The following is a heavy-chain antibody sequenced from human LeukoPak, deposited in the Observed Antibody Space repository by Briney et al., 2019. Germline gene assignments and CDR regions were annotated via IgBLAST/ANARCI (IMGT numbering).Heavy chain of an antibody. CDR2: ISAYNGNT. CDR1: GYTFTSYG. CDR3: ARCSSGWYGEFDY. D-gene: IGHD6-19*01. Sequence: GASVKVSCKASGYTFTSYGISWVRQAPGQGLEWMGWISAYNGNTNYAQKFQGRVTITADKSTSTAYMELSSLRSEDTAVYYCARCSSGWYGEFDYWGQGTLVTVSS. V-gene: IGHV1-18*01. J-gene: IGHJ4*02.